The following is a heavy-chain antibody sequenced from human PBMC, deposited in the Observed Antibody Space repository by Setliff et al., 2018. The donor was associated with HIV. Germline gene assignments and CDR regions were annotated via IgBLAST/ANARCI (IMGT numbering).Heavy chain of an antibody. CDR1: GYSFTSYG. CDR2: IIPIFGTA. Sequence: SVKVSCKASGYSFTSYGVSWVRQAPGQGLEWMGGIIPIFGTANYAQKFQGRVTITTDESTSTAYMELSSLRSEDTAVYYCARPKEYYYGSGRPSYGMDVWGQGTTVTVSS. J-gene: IGHJ6*02. CDR3: ARPKEYYYGSGRPSYGMDV. V-gene: IGHV1-69*05. D-gene: IGHD3-10*01.